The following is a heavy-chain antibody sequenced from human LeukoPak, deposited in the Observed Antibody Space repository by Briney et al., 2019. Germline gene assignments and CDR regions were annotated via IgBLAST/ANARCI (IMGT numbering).Heavy chain of an antibody. CDR1: GDTFNNYA. J-gene: IGHJ5*02. D-gene: IGHD3-22*01. CDR2: ITPVLGIR. Sequence: ASVKVSCKASGDTFNNYAISWVRQAPGQGLEWMGRITPVLGIRNYAQKFHGRVTFTADKSTTTVDMELTSLRSDDTAVYYCTRRGLYSSAWFDRWGQGTLVTVSS. V-gene: IGHV1-69*04. CDR3: TRRGLYSSAWFDR.